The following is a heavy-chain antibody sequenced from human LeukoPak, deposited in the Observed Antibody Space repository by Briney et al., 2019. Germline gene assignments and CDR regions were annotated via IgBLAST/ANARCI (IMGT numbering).Heavy chain of an antibody. CDR1: IYTLTELS. Sequence: GASVKVSCKVSIYTLTELSMHWVRQAPGKGLEWMGGFDPEDGETIYAQKFQGRVTMTEDTSTDTAYMELSSLRSEDTAVYYCARVGMIVDPINIDNAFDIWGQGTMVTVSS. J-gene: IGHJ3*02. D-gene: IGHD3-22*01. V-gene: IGHV1-24*01. CDR3: ARVGMIVDPINIDNAFDI. CDR2: FDPEDGET.